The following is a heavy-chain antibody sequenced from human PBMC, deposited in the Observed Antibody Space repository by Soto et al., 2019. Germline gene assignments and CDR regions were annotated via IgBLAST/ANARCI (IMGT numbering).Heavy chain of an antibody. Sequence: GASVKVSCKASGGTFSSYAISWVRQAPGQGLEWMGGIIPIFGTANYAQKFQGRVTITADESTSTAYMELSSLRSEDTAVYYCAREGSDPTLFDYWGQGTLVTSPQ. V-gene: IGHV1-69*13. CDR1: GGTFSSYA. CDR2: IIPIFGTA. J-gene: IGHJ4*02. CDR3: AREGSDPTLFDY.